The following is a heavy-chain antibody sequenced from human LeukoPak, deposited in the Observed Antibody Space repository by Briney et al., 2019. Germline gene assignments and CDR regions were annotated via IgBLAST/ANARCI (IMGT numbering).Heavy chain of an antibody. CDR3: ARDGGYYFDY. CDR2: INWNGGST. V-gene: IGHV3-20*04. J-gene: IGHJ4*02. CDR1: GFTFTNDF. Sequence: GGSLRLSCAASGFTFTNDFMTWVRQAPSKGLEWVSGINWNGGSTGYADSVKGRFTISRDNSKNTLYLQMNSLRAEDTAVYYCARDGGYYFDYWGQGTLVTVSS. D-gene: IGHD3-16*01.